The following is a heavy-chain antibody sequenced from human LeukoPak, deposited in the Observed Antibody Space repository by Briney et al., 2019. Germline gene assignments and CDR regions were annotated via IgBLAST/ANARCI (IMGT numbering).Heavy chain of an antibody. CDR2: MNTNRGGT. CDR1: GYTFTVYY. D-gene: IGHD3-10*01. Sequence: GASVTVSFKASGYTFTVYYMHWVRQAPGQGHGWMGWMNTNRGGTNYSQKFLGRVTMTRDTSISTAYMELSRLRSDDTAVYYCARDSGLLWFGELPHMDVWGKGTTVTISS. J-gene: IGHJ6*03. V-gene: IGHV1-2*02. CDR3: ARDSGLLWFGELPHMDV.